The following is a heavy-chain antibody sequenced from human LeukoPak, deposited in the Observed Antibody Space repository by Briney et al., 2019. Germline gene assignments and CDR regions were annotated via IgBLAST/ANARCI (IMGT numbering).Heavy chain of an antibody. CDR2: IYYSGCT. D-gene: IGHD5-18*01. J-gene: IGHJ4*02. CDR3: AGGPDERYSSGPSDY. CDR1: NDSISSYY. V-gene: IGHV4-59*01. Sequence: SETLSLTCTVSNDSISSYYWSWIRQPPGKGLEWIGYIYYSGCTNYNPSLKSRVTISVDTSKNQFSLKLSSVTAADTAVYYCAGGPDERYSSGPSDYWGQGTLVTVSS.